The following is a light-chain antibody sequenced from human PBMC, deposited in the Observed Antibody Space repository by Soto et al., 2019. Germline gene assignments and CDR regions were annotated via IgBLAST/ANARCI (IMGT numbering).Light chain of an antibody. V-gene: IGLV1-40*01. J-gene: IGLJ2*01. CDR1: NSNIGAGYD. Sequence: QSVLTQPPSVSGAPGQRVTISCTGNNSNIGAGYDVHWYQQLPGTAPKLLIYGNINRPSGVPDRFSGSKSGASVSLAITGLQVEDEADYYCQSYDSSLSAWVFGGGTKFTVL. CDR2: GNI. CDR3: QSYDSSLSAWV.